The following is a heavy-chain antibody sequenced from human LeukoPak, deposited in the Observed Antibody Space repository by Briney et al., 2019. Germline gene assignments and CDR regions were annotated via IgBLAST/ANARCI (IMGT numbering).Heavy chain of an antibody. CDR3: ARDQSADFGMDV. J-gene: IGHJ6*04. CDR2: IIPIFGTA. Sequence: RASVKVSCKASGCTFSSYAINWVRQAPGQGLEWMGGIIPIFGTANYAQKFQGRVTITADESTSTAYMELSSLRSEDTAVYYCARDQSADFGMDVWGKGTTVTVSS. V-gene: IGHV1-69*01. D-gene: IGHD6-25*01. CDR1: GCTFSSYA.